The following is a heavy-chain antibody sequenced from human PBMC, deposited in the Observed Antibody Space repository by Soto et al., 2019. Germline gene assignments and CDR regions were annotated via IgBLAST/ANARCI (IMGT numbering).Heavy chain of an antibody. CDR3: ARSQLELHLGLGY. J-gene: IGHJ4*02. V-gene: IGHV3-48*01. Sequence: GGSLRLSCAASGFTFSSYSMNWVRQAPGKGLEWVSYISSSSSTIYYADSVKGRFTISRDNAKNSLYLQMNSLRAEDTAVYYCARSQLELHLGLGYWGQGTLVTVSS. D-gene: IGHD1-1*01. CDR2: ISSSSSTI. CDR1: GFTFSSYS.